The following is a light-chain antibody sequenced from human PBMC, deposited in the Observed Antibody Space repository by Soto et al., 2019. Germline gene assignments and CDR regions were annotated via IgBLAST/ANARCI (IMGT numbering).Light chain of an antibody. CDR1: QSVSSSY. CDR2: GAC. Sequence: EIVLTQSPGTLSLSPGERATLSCRASQSVSSSYLAWYQQKAGQAPRLLIYGACSRATSIPDRFSGSGSGTDFTLTISRLEPEDFAVYYCQQYGSSPRTFGPGTKVDIK. V-gene: IGKV3-20*01. CDR3: QQYGSSPRT. J-gene: IGKJ3*01.